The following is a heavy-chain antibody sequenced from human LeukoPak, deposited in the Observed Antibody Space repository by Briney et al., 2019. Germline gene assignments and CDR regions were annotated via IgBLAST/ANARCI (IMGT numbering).Heavy chain of an antibody. V-gene: IGHV4-59*01. D-gene: IGHD6-19*01. Sequence: ASETLSLTCTVSGGSISGFYWGWIRQPPGKGLEWIGFIYYSGSANYNPSLKSRVTMSVDMSKNQFSLKLSSVTAADTAFYYCARDRDSSGWFDYWGQGALVTVSS. CDR1: GGSISGFY. J-gene: IGHJ4*02. CDR2: IYYSGSA. CDR3: ARDRDSSGWFDY.